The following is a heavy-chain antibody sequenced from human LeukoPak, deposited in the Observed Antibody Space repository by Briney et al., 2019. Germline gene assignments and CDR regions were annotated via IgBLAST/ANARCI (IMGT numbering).Heavy chain of an antibody. J-gene: IGHJ4*02. Sequence: GGSLRLSCAASGFTFSTYSMNWVRQAPGKGLEWVSHISSSSSTIYYADSVKGRFTISRDNAKNSLYLQMNSLRAEDTAVYYCARGSTYYDSSGQVPFDYWGQGTLVTVSS. CDR1: GFTFSTYS. V-gene: IGHV3-48*01. CDR3: ARGSTYYDSSGQVPFDY. CDR2: ISSSSSTI. D-gene: IGHD3-22*01.